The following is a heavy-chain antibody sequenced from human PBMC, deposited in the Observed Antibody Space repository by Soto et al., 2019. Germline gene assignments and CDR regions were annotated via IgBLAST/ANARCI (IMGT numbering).Heavy chain of an antibody. J-gene: IGHJ4*02. CDR2: INPNSGGT. V-gene: IGHV1-2*02. CDR1: GYTFTGYY. D-gene: IGHD2-2*01. CDR3: ARTRYCSSTSCYSPLVY. Sequence: VASVKVSCKASGYTFTGYYMHWVRQAPGQGLEWMGWINPNSGGTNYAQKFQGRVTMTRDTSISTAYMELSRLRSDDTAVYYCARTRYCSSTSCYSPLVYWGQGTLVTVS.